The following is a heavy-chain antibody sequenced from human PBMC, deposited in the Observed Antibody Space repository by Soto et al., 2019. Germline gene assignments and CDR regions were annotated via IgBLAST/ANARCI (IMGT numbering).Heavy chain of an antibody. CDR2: INPSGGYT. V-gene: IGHV1-46*01. J-gene: IGHJ6*02. CDR3: ARDTVSGELGVVIIYYYGMDI. Sequence: AAVKVSCKASGYIFTSYYMHWVRQAPGQGLEWMGIINPSGGYTSYAQKFQGRVTMTRDTSTSTVYMELSSLRSEDTAVYYCARDTVSGELGVVIIYYYGMDIWGQGTTVTVSS. CDR1: GYIFTSYY. D-gene: IGHD3-3*01.